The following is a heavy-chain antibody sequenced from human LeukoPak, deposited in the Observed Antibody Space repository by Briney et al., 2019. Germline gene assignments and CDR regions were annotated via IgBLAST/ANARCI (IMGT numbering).Heavy chain of an antibody. Sequence: GGSLRLSCAASGFTSSSYAMSWVRQAPGKGLEWVSHISSSSSTIYYADSVKGRFTISRDNAKNSLYLQMNSLRAEDTAVYYCASLTPIVVVVAATRTSFDPWGQGTLVTVSS. D-gene: IGHD2-15*01. V-gene: IGHV3-48*01. CDR3: ASLTPIVVVVAATRTSFDP. CDR2: ISSSSSTI. CDR1: GFTSSSYA. J-gene: IGHJ5*02.